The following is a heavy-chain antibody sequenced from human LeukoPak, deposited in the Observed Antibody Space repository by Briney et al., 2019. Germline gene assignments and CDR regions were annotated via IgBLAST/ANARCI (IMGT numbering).Heavy chain of an antibody. D-gene: IGHD1-7*01. V-gene: IGHV4-30-4*01. CDR2: IYYSGST. CDR1: GGSISSGDYY. CDR3: ARSTDYNWNYGPPNYYYYYGMDV. Sequence: SETLSLTCTVSGGSISSGDYYWSWIRQPPGKGLEWIGYIYYSGSTYYNPSLKSRVTISVDTSKNQFSLKLSSVTAADTAVYYCARSTDYNWNYGPPNYYYYYGMDVGGQGPTVTVS. J-gene: IGHJ6*02.